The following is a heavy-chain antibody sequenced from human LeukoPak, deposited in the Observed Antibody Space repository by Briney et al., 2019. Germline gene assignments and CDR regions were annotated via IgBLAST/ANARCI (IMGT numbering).Heavy chain of an antibody. CDR2: IIPIFGTA. Sequence: ASVKVSCKASGGTFSSYAISWVRQAPGQGLEWMGGIIPIFGTANYAQKFQGRVTITADESTSTAYMELSSLRSEDTAVYYRARVRGYDFWSGYYSPSYYFDYWGQGTLVTVSS. V-gene: IGHV1-69*13. CDR1: GGTFSSYA. J-gene: IGHJ4*02. CDR3: ARVRGYDFWSGYYSPSYYFDY. D-gene: IGHD3-3*01.